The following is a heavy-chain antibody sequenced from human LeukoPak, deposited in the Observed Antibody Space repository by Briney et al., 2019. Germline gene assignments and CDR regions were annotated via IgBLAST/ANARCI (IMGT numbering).Heavy chain of an antibody. CDR1: AFTFSSYA. CDR2: ISGSGGST. V-gene: IGHV3-23*01. CDR3: AKDHREARYNWNDDFFDY. D-gene: IGHD1-1*01. Sequence: GGSLRLSCAASAFTFSSYAMRWVRQALGKGLEWVSAISGSGGSTYYADSVKGRFTISRDNSKNTLYLQMNSLRAEDTAVYYCAKDHREARYNWNDDFFDYWGQGTLVTVSS. J-gene: IGHJ4*02.